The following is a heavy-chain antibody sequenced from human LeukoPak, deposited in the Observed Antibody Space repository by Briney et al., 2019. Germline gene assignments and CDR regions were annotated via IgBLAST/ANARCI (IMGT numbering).Heavy chain of an antibody. CDR3: ASPVVVPAATYYGMDV. CDR2: ISYDGSNK. CDR1: GFTFSSYA. D-gene: IGHD2-2*01. J-gene: IGHJ6*02. V-gene: IGHV3-30*14. Sequence: GGSLRLSCAASGFTFSSYAMHWVRQAPGKGLEWVAVISYDGSNKYYADSVKGRFTISRDNSKNTLYLQMNSLRAEDTAVYYCASPVVVPAATYYGMDVWGQGTTVTVSS.